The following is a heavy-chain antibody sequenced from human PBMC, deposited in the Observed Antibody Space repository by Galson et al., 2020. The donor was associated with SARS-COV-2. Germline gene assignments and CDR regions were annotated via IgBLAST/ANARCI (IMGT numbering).Heavy chain of an antibody. CDR3: AKPLDILTGYTS. V-gene: IGHV3-23*01. CDR2: ISGSGGST. D-gene: IGHD3-9*01. J-gene: IGHJ4*02. Sequence: GESLKISCAASGFTFSSYAMSWVRQAPGKGLEWVSAISGSGGSTYYADSVKGRFTISRDNSKNTLYLQMNSLRAEDTAVYYCAKPLDILTGYTSRGQGTLVTVSA. CDR1: GFTFSSYA.